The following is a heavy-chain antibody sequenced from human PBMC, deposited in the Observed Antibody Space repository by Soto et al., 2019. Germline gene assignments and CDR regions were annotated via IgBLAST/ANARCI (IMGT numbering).Heavy chain of an antibody. J-gene: IGHJ5*01. CDR1: GDSVSSYSVV. CDR3: ARLIGNSWFDY. Sequence: QVQLQQSGPGLVKPSQTLSLTCAISGDSVSSYSVVWNWIRQSPSGGLECLGRTYYRSKWYSEYAISVQSRITVNADTSKNQVSLQLDSVTPDDTAVYYCARLIGNSWFDYWGQGTLVTVSS. V-gene: IGHV6-1*01. CDR2: TYYRSKWYS. D-gene: IGHD2-8*01.